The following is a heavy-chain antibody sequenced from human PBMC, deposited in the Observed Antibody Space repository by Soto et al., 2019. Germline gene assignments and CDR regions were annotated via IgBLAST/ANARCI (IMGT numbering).Heavy chain of an antibody. Sequence: LSLTCTVSGGSISSGDYYWTWIRQPPGKGLEWIGYIYYSGSTYYNPSLKSRVTISVDTSKNQFSLKLSSVTAADTAVYYCASVSYFNAFDYWGQGTLVTVSS. J-gene: IGHJ4*02. CDR1: GGSISSGDYY. CDR3: ASVSYFNAFDY. D-gene: IGHD3-9*01. CDR2: IYYSGST. V-gene: IGHV4-30-4*01.